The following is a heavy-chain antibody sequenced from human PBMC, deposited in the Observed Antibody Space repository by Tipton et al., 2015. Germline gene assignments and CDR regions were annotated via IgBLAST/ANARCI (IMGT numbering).Heavy chain of an antibody. CDR1: GGSFSSYG. V-gene: IGHV1-69*01. Sequence: QLVQSGAEVKKPGSSVKVSCKASGGSFSSYGISWVRQAPGQGLEWMGGIIPIFGTTSYAQKFQGRVTMTADESTSTAYMEVSSLRSEDTAVYYCARDRNYYDSSTYNHYYYGMDVWGQATTVTVSS. CDR2: IIPIFGTT. CDR3: ARDRNYYDSSTYNHYYYGMDV. D-gene: IGHD3-22*01. J-gene: IGHJ6*02.